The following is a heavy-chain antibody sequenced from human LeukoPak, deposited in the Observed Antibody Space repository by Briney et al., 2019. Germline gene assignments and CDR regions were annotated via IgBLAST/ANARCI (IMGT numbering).Heavy chain of an antibody. CDR1: GGSTGSDY. CDR3: ARGTPMGYYYGSGSPHYFDY. Sequence: SETLSLTCSVSGGSTGSDYWSWIRQPPGKGLEWIAYVYYSGVTSYNPSLKSRVAISIDTSKNQFSLKLSSVTAADTAVYYCARGTPMGYYYGSGSPHYFDYWGQGTLVTVSS. D-gene: IGHD3-10*01. J-gene: IGHJ4*02. CDR2: VYYSGVT. V-gene: IGHV4-59*08.